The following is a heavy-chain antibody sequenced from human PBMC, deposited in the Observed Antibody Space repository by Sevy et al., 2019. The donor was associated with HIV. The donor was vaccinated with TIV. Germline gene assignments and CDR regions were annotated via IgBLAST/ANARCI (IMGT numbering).Heavy chain of an antibody. J-gene: IGHJ4*02. D-gene: IGHD3-22*01. CDR3: VKDRYYYDSSGPDY. Sequence: GGSLRLSCSASGFTFSSYAMHWVRQAPGKGLEYVSAISSNGGSTYYADSVKGRFTISRDNSRNTLYLQMSSLRAEDTAVYYCVKDRYYYDSSGPDYWGQGTLVTVSS. CDR1: GFTFSSYA. V-gene: IGHV3-64D*06. CDR2: ISSNGGST.